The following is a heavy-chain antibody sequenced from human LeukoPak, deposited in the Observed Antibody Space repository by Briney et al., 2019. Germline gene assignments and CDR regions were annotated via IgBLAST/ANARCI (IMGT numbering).Heavy chain of an antibody. CDR2: ISSSGSTI. J-gene: IGHJ4*02. V-gene: IGHV3-11*01. CDR3: ARDRDWGSVNNFDY. D-gene: IGHD7-27*01. CDR1: GFTFSDYY. Sequence: GGSLRLSCAASGFTFSDYYMSWIRQAPGKGLEWVSYISSSGSTIYYADSVKGRFTISRDNAKNSLYLQMNSLGAEDTAVYYCARDRDWGSVNNFDYWGQGTLVTVSS.